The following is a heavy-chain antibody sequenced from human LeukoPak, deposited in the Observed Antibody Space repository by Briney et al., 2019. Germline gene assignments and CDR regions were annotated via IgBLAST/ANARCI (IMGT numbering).Heavy chain of an antibody. Sequence: GGSLRLSCAASGFTFSSYAMNWVRQAPGKGLEWVSAISGSGGSTYYADSVKGRFTISRDNSKNTLYLQMNSLRAEDTAVYYCAKRPSYNSGSYLSYFYYWGQGTLVTVSS. J-gene: IGHJ4*02. CDR2: ISGSGGST. D-gene: IGHD1-26*01. CDR3: AKRPSYNSGSYLSYFYY. CDR1: GFTFSSYA. V-gene: IGHV3-23*01.